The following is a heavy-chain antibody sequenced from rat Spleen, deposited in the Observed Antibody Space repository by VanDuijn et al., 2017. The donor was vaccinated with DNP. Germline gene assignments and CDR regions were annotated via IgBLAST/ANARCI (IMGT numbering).Heavy chain of an antibody. J-gene: IGHJ2*01. V-gene: IGHV5-25*01. D-gene: IGHD5-1*01. CDR2: ISTSGGSI. CDR1: GFTFSNYD. Sequence: EVQLVESGGGLVQPGRSLKLSCAASGFTFSNYDMAWVRQAPTKGLEWVASISTSGGSIYYRDSVKGRFTVSRDNAKSTLYLQMDSLRSEDTATYYCARLGDYWGQGVMVTVSS. CDR3: ARLGDY.